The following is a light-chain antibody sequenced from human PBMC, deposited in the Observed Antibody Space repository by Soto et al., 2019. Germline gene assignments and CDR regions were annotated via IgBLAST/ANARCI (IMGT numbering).Light chain of an antibody. V-gene: IGKV3-20*01. CDR1: QSINSKS. Sequence: EIVLTQSPGTLSLSPGEGATVSCRVSQSINSKSLVWYQRKFGQAPRLLINNTSSRATGIPGRFSGSGSGTDFTLSISRLEPEDFAVYYCQHYGGSFIFGPGTKVDIK. J-gene: IGKJ3*01. CDR3: QHYGGSFI. CDR2: NTS.